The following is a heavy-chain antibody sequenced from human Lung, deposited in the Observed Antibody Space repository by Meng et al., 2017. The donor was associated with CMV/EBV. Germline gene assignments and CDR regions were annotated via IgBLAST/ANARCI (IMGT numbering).Heavy chain of an antibody. V-gene: IGHV3-74*01. CDR3: VRWDTAILVNYYYYGMDV. CDR1: GFTFSGYW. Sequence: GGSLRLSCAASGFTFSGYWMHWVRQAPGKGLVWVARINTEGSRTNYAESVKGRFTISRDNAKNTLYLQINSLRAEDTAVYYCVRWDTAILVNYYYYGMDVWGQGXTVTASS. D-gene: IGHD5-18*01. J-gene: IGHJ6*02. CDR2: INTEGSRT.